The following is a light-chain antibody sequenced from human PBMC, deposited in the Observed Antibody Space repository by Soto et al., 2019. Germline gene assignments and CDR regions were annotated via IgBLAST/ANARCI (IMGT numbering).Light chain of an antibody. CDR1: NIGSKS. CDR2: DDS. V-gene: IGLV3-21*02. J-gene: IGLJ1*01. CDR3: QVWDSSSDHYV. Sequence: SYELTQPPSVSVAPGQTARITCGGNNIGSKSVHWYQQKPGQAPVLVVYDDSDRPSGIPERFSGSNSGNTATLTIRRVEAGDEADYYCQVWDSSSDHYVFGTGTQVTVL.